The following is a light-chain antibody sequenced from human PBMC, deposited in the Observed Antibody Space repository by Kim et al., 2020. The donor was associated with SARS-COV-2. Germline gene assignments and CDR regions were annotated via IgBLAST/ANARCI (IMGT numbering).Light chain of an antibody. CDR2: WAS. Sequence: RATINCKSSQSVLYSSNNQNYLAWYQQKPGQPPKLLIYWASTRQSGVPDRFSGSGSGTDFTLAISSLQAEDVEVYYCQQYYTTPYTFGQGTKLEI. CDR3: QQYYTTPYT. CDR1: QSVLYSSNNQNY. V-gene: IGKV4-1*01. J-gene: IGKJ2*01.